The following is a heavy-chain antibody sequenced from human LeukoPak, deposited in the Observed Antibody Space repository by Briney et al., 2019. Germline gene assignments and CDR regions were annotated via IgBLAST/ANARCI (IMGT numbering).Heavy chain of an antibody. V-gene: IGHV4-59*01. J-gene: IGHJ2*01. Sequence: SETLSLTCTVSGGSISSYYWSWIRQPPGKGLEWIGYIYYSGSTNYNPSLKSRVTISVDTSKNQFSLKLSSVTAADTAVYYCAKDASINYKGWYFDLWGRGTLVTVSP. CDR3: AKDASINYKGWYFDL. D-gene: IGHD1-14*01. CDR1: GGSISSYY. CDR2: IYYSGST.